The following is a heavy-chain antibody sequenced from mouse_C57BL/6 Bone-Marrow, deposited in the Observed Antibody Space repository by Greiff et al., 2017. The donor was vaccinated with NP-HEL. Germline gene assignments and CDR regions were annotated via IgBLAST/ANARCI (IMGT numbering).Heavy chain of an antibody. D-gene: IGHD1-1*02. CDR2: IDPSDSET. Sequence: VQLQQSGAELVRPGSSVKLSCKASGYTFTSYWMHWVKQRPIQGLEWIGNIDPSDSETHYNQKFKDKATLTVDKSSSTAYMQLSSLTSEDSAVYYCARGGGGPAYWGQGTLVTVSA. CDR1: GYTFTSYW. CDR3: ARGGGGPAY. V-gene: IGHV1-52*01. J-gene: IGHJ3*01.